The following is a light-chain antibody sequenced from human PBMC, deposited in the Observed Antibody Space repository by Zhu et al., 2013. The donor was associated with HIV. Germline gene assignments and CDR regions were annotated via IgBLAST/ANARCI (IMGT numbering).Light chain of an antibody. CDR1: QSVSSSY. V-gene: IGKV3-20*01. CDR2: GAS. J-gene: IGKJ1*01. CDR3: QQYSSSPRT. Sequence: EIVLTQSPGTLSLSPGERATLSCRASQSVSSSYLAWYQQKPGQAPRLLIYGASNRATGIPDRFSGSGSGTDFTLTISRLEPEDFAVYFCQQYSSSPRTFGRGTKVEIK.